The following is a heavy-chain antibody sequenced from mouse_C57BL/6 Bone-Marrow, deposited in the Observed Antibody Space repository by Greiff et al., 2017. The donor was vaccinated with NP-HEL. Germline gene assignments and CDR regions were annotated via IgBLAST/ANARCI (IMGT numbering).Heavy chain of an antibody. D-gene: IGHD1-1*01. CDR3: AKHGDYYDSSPWFAY. V-gene: IGHV5-6*01. CDR1: GFTFSSYG. J-gene: IGHJ3*01. CDR2: ISSGGSYT. Sequence: EVQRVESGGDLVKPGGSLKLSCAASGFTFSSYGMSWVRQTPDKRLEWVATISSGGSYTYYPDSVKGRFTIARDNAKNTLYLQMSSLKSEDTAMYYCAKHGDYYDSSPWFAYWGQGTLVTVSA.